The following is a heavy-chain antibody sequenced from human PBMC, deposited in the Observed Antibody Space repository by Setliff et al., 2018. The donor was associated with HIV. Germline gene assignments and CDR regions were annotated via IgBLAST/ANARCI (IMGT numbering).Heavy chain of an antibody. CDR3: AKDRITGYYNFWSGPNFDY. J-gene: IGHJ4*02. D-gene: IGHD3-3*01. Sequence: PGGSLRLSCAASRFTFSNFAMSWVRQAPGKGLEWVSAISGGGGKTDYADSVKGRFTISRDNSKNTLYLQMNSLRADDTAVYYCAKDRITGYYNFWSGPNFDYWGQGTLVTVSS. CDR2: ISGGGGKT. V-gene: IGHV3-23*01. CDR1: RFTFSNFA.